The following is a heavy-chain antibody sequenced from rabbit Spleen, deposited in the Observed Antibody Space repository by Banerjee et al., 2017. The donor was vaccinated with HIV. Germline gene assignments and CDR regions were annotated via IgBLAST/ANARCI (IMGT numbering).Heavy chain of an antibody. CDR3: ARDGYSRGWGIILYYFNL. Sequence: VESGGGLVKPEGTLKLSCTASGFSFSNNYVMCWVRQAPGKGLEWIACVSAGSSGSTYYANWAKGRFTISKTSSTTVTLQMTSLTAADTAAYFCARDGYSRGWGIILYYFNLWGPGTLVTVS. CDR1: GFSFSNNYV. CDR2: VSAGSSGST. V-gene: IGHV1S45*01. J-gene: IGHJ4*01. D-gene: IGHD4-1*01.